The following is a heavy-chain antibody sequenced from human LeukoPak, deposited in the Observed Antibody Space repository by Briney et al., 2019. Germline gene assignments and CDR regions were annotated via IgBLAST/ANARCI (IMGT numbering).Heavy chain of an antibody. D-gene: IGHD3-10*01. CDR3: VGEEYGTGSYYKSSQ. V-gene: IGHV4-39*01. Sequence: SETLSLTCRVSDGSIRSDSFYWGWIRQPPGKGLEWLGSVYYTGSYTGTTYHIPSLESRVTVSVDTSKNLCSLRLTSVTAADTAVYYCVGEEYGTGSYYKSSQWGQGTLVTVSS. CDR1: DGSIRSDSFY. CDR2: VYYTGSYTGTT. J-gene: IGHJ4*02.